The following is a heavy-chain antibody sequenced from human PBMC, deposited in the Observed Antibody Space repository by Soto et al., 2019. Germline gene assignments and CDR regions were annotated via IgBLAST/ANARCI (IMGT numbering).Heavy chain of an antibody. V-gene: IGHV4-39*01. J-gene: IGHJ5*02. CDR3: ARRFKTRGYWFDP. CDR2: IYYSGST. CDR1: GGSISSGSFY. D-gene: IGHD1-7*01. Sequence: PSETLSLTCTVSGGSISSGSFYWGWIRQSPGKGLEYIGSIYYSGSTYYNPSLKSRVTIYVDTSRNQFSLKLSSVTAADTAVYYCARRFKTRGYWFDPWGQGTLVTVSS.